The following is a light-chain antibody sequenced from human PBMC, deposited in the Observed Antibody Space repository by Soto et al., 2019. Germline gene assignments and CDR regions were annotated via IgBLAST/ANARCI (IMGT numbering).Light chain of an antibody. CDR3: QQFSSYPLT. CDR2: AAS. CDR1: QGISSY. J-gene: IGKJ5*01. V-gene: IGKV1-9*01. Sequence: IQLTQSPSSLSASVGDRVTITCRASQGISSYLAWHQQKPGKAPKLLIYAASTLQNGATSRFSGSGSGTDFTLTISNLQPEDYATYYCQQFSSYPLTFGQGTRLEIK.